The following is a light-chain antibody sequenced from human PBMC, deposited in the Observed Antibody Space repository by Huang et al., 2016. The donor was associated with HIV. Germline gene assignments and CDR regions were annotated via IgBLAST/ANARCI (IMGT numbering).Light chain of an antibody. CDR3: QKSYTTPLT. V-gene: IGKV1-39*01. Sequence: DIQMTQSPSSLSASVGDRVTITCRASQSISAYVNWYQQKPGKAPKILIYGASTLQSGVPSRFSGSGSGTDFTLTINSLQPEDVATYYCQKSYTTPLTFGGGTKVEI. CDR2: GAS. J-gene: IGKJ4*01. CDR1: QSISAY.